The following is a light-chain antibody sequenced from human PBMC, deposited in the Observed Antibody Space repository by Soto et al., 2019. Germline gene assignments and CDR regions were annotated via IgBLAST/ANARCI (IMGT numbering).Light chain of an antibody. J-gene: IGKJ5*01. CDR2: GAS. Sequence: EIVMTQSPATLSVSPGERVTLSCRASQSVSSNVAWYQRKPGQAPRLLIFGASARAAGIPARFSGSGSGTEFTLPISSLQSEDVALYYCQQYDNWFITFGQGTRLEIK. V-gene: IGKV3-15*01. CDR1: QSVSSN. CDR3: QQYDNWFIT.